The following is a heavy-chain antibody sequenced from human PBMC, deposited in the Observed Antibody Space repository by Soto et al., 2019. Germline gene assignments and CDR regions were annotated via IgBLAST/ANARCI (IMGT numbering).Heavy chain of an antibody. CDR2: VDSTGGAT. CDR1: GFTFSNYA. CDR3: VKKGCSGGRTCWLDP. V-gene: IGHV3-23*01. D-gene: IGHD2-15*01. Sequence: EAQLLESGGTLVQPGGSLRLSCAASGFTFSNYAMSWVRQAPGKGLEWVSSVDSTGGATLYIDSVKGRFTISRDNSKNNLYLEMNSLRAEDTALYYCVKKGCSGGRTCWLDPWGQGTLVTVSS. J-gene: IGHJ5*02.